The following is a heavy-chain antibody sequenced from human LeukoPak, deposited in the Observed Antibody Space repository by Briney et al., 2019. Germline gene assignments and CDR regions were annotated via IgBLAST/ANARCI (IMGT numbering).Heavy chain of an antibody. J-gene: IGHJ4*02. CDR1: GFTFSSYG. V-gene: IGHV3-30*02. D-gene: IGHD2-21*01. CDR3: AKEGPAAVIAPDY. CDR2: IRYDGSNK. Sequence: GGSLRLSCAASGFTFSSYGMHWVRQAPGKGLEWVAFIRYDGSNKYYADSVKGRFTISRDNSKNTLYLQMNSLRAEDTAVYYCAKEGPAAVIAPDYWGQGTLVTVSS.